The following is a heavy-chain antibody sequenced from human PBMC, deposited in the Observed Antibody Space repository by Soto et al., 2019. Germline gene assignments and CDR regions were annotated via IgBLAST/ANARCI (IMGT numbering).Heavy chain of an antibody. CDR2: LSGSGGDT. D-gene: IGHD3-16*02. CDR3: AKRGGYDYVWKSYRPDY. V-gene: IGHV3-23*01. J-gene: IGHJ4*02. Sequence: WSLRLSCVASGFTFSSFAMSWVRQAPGKGLEWVSTLSGSGGDTYYASSVNGRFTISRDKSKNTLYLQMDRLRVEDTAVYYCAKRGGYDYVWKSYRPDYWGQGTLVTVSS. CDR1: GFTFSSFA.